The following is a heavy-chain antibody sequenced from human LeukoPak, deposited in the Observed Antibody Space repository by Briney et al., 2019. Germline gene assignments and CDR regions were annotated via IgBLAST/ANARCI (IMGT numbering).Heavy chain of an antibody. V-gene: IGHV1-69*05. CDR2: IIPIFGTA. J-gene: IGHJ4*02. D-gene: IGHD2-21*01. CDR1: GGTFSSYA. CDR3: ATQGGGDGYFDY. Sequence: ASVKVSCKASGGTFSSYAISWVRQAPGQGLEWMGGIIPIFGTANYAQKFQGRVTITTDESTSTAYMELSSLRSEDTAVYYCATQGGGDGYFDYWGQGTLVTVSS.